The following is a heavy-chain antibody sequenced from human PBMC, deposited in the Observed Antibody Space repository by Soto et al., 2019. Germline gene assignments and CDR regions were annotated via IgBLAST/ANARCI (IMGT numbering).Heavy chain of an antibody. CDR2: IIPIFGTA. J-gene: IGHJ4*02. D-gene: IGHD5-18*01. V-gene: IGHV1-69*13. CDR1: GYTFTSYY. CDR3: ASYSARGYSYGYDY. Sequence: SVKVSCKASGYTFTSYYMHWVRQAPGQGLEWMGGIIPIFGTANYAQKFQGRVTITADESTSTAYMELSSLRSEDTAVYYCASYSARGYSYGYDYWGQGTLVTVSS.